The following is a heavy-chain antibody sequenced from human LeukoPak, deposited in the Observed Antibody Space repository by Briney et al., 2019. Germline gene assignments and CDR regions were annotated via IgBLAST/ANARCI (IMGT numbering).Heavy chain of an antibody. CDR3: ARETGNYYFDY. CDR1: GGSISSYY. Sequence: KTSETLSLTCTVAGGSISSYYWSWIRQPPGKGLEWSGYIYYSGTTNYNPSLKSRVSLSVDTSKSQFSLKLSSVTAADTAVFYCARETGNYYFDYWGQGTLVTVSS. D-gene: IGHD3-9*01. V-gene: IGHV4-59*01. J-gene: IGHJ4*02. CDR2: IYYSGTT.